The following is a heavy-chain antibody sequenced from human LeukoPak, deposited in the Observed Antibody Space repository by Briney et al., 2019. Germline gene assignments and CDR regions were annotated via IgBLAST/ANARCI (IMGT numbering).Heavy chain of an antibody. V-gene: IGHV4-59*01. D-gene: IGHD4-17*01. CDR1: GGSISSYY. CDR3: ARDLVTVTKGFDI. Sequence: SETLSLTCTVSGGSISSYYWSWIRQPPGKGLEWIGYIYTSGSTNYNPSLKSRVIISVDTSKNQFSLKLSPVTAADTAVYYCARDLVTVTKGFDIWGQGTMVSVSS. CDR2: IYTSGST. J-gene: IGHJ3*02.